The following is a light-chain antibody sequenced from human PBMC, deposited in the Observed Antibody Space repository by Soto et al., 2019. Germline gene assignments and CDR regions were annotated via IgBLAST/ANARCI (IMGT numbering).Light chain of an antibody. V-gene: IGKV3-20*01. J-gene: IGKJ4*01. Sequence: EIVFTQSPGTLSLSPGERATLSCRASQSVSSSYLAWYQQKPGQAPRHLIYGASSRATGIPDRFSGSGSGTDFTLTISRLEPEDFAVYYCQQYGTSPVTFGGGTKV. CDR2: GAS. CDR1: QSVSSSY. CDR3: QQYGTSPVT.